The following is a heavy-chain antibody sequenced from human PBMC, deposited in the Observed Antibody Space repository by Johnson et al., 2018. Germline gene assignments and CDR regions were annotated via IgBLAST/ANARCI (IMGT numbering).Heavy chain of an antibody. CDR2: ISERSTTK. V-gene: IGHV3-11*04. D-gene: IGHD6-19*01. CDR1: GFTFSDYY. CDR3: ARAVAGTFSYYYMDV. J-gene: IGHJ6*03. Sequence: QVQLVQSGGGLVKPGGSXRLSCAASGFTFSDYYMTWIRQAPGKGLEWVSYISERSTTKYHADSMKGRFTVSRDNPKNALYRDMNSLRVEDTAVYYCARAVAGTFSYYYMDVWGKGTTVTVSS.